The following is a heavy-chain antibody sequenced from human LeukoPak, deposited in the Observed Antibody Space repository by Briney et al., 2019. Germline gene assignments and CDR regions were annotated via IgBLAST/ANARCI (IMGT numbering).Heavy chain of an antibody. CDR2: VWYDGTNK. CDR1: GFTFSRHG. V-gene: IGHV3-33*01. J-gene: IGHJ3*02. Sequence: PGGSLRLSCAASGFTFSRHGMHWVRQAPGKGLEWVALVWYDGTNKYYADSVKGRFTISRDNSKNTVYLQMNSLRAEDTAAYYCARERVTMIVVAGGALDIWGQGTMVTVSS. CDR3: ARERVTMIVVAGGALDI. D-gene: IGHD3-22*01.